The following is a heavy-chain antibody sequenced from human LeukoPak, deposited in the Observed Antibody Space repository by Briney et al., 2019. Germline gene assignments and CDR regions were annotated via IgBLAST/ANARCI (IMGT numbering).Heavy chain of an antibody. CDR2: IKQDGSEK. J-gene: IGHJ4*02. CDR3: ARDRSQGYYDFWSGYSGDYYFDY. V-gene: IGHV3-7*01. D-gene: IGHD3-3*01. Sequence: GGSLRLSCAASGFTFSNYWMSWVRQAPGKGLEWVANIKQDGSEKYYVDSVKGRFTISRDNAKNSLYLQMNSLRAEDTAVYYCARDRSQGYYDFWSGYSGDYYFDYWGQGTLVTVSS. CDR1: GFTFSNYW.